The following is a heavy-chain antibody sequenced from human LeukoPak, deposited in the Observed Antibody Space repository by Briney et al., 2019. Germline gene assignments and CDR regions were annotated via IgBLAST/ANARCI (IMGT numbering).Heavy chain of an antibody. J-gene: IGHJ4*02. Sequence: GGSLRLSCAASGFTFSSYGMHWVRQAPGKGLEWVAFIRYDGSNKYYADSVKGRFTISRDNSKNTVYLQMNSLRPEDTAVYYCARDLAGSGSYWGSAKYYFDYWGQGTLVTVSS. V-gene: IGHV3-30*02. CDR1: GFTFSSYG. CDR2: IRYDGSNK. D-gene: IGHD3-10*01. CDR3: ARDLAGSGSYWGSAKYYFDY.